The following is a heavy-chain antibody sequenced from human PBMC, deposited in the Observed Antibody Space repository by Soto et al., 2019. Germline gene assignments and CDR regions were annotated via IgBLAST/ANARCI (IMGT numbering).Heavy chain of an antibody. Sequence: GGSLRLSCAASGFTFSSYWMSWVRQAPGKGLEWVANIKQDGSEKYYVDSVKGRFTISRDNAKNSLYLQMNSLRAEDTAVYYCARCYSSSWYVEWFDPWGQGTLVTVSS. CDR1: GFTFSSYW. CDR2: IKQDGSEK. J-gene: IGHJ5*02. D-gene: IGHD6-13*01. CDR3: ARCYSSSWYVEWFDP. V-gene: IGHV3-7*05.